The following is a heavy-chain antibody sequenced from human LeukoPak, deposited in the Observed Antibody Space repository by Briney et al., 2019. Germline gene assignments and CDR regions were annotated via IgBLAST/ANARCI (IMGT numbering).Heavy chain of an antibody. Sequence: ASVKVSCKASGHTFTSFGITWVRQAPGQGLEWVGWISAYNGNTNYAQKLQGRVTMTTDTSTSTAYMELRSLRSDDTAVYYCARARATDSNWYGLYWGQGTLVTVSS. J-gene: IGHJ4*02. CDR2: ISAYNGNT. CDR3: ARARATDSNWYGLY. CDR1: GHTFTSFG. D-gene: IGHD6-13*01. V-gene: IGHV1-18*01.